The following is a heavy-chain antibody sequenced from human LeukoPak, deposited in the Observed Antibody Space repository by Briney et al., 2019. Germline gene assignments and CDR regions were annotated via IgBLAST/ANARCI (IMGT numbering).Heavy chain of an antibody. CDR1: GDSINNYY. CDR2: IYYSGST. Sequence: SETLSLTCTVSGDSINNYYWTWIRQHPGKGLEWIGYIYYSGSTYYNPSLKSRVTISVDTSKNQFSLKLSSVTAADTAVYYCARGRGLYSSSSYWFDPWGQGTLVTVSS. J-gene: IGHJ5*02. V-gene: IGHV4-59*06. CDR3: ARGRGLYSSSSYWFDP. D-gene: IGHD6-6*01.